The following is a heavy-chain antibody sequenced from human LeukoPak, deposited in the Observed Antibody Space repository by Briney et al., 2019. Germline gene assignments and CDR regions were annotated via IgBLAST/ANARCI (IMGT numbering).Heavy chain of an antibody. J-gene: IGHJ4*02. CDR3: ARWKQQLENFDY. CDR1: GYTFTSYG. V-gene: IGHV1-46*01. CDR2: INPSGGST. Sequence: GASVKVSCKASGYTFTSYGISWVRQAPGQGLEWMGIINPSGGSTSYAQKFQGRVTMTRDTSTSTVYMELSSLRSEDTAVYYCARWKQQLENFDYWGQGTLVTVSS. D-gene: IGHD6-13*01.